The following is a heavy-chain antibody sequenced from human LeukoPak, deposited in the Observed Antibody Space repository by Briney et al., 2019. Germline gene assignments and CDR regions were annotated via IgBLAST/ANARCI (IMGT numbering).Heavy chain of an antibody. CDR2: IYTSGST. CDR3: ARARTYSSLLEWFDY. CDR1: GGSISGGSYY. J-gene: IGHJ4*02. D-gene: IGHD3-3*01. V-gene: IGHV4-61*02. Sequence: PSETLSLTCTVSGGSISGGSYYWSWSRQPAGKGLEWIGRIYTSGSTNYNPSLKSRVTISVDTSKNQFSLKLSSVTAADTAVYYCARARTYSSLLEWFDYWGQGTLVTVSS.